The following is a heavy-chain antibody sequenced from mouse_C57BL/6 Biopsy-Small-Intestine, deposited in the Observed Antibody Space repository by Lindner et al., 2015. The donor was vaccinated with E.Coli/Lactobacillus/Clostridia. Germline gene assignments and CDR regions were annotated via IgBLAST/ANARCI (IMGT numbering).Heavy chain of an antibody. D-gene: IGHD6-1*01. CDR2: INPNSGDT. CDR1: GYTFIGHY. V-gene: IGHV1-53*01. CDR3: GRPWGSSYYCVDV. Sequence: SVKVSCKASGYTFIGHYIHWVRQAPGQGLEWMGRINPNSGDTNYAQKFQGRVTVTRDTSISTAYMELSSLTSDDTAIYYCGRPWGSSYYCVDVWGQGTTVTVSS. J-gene: IGHJ1*01.